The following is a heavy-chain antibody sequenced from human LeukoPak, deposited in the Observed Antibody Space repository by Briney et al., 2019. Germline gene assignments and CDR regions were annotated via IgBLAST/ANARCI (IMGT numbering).Heavy chain of an antibody. V-gene: IGHV4-34*01. CDR3: ARPGGMYSSGWPFDY. D-gene: IGHD6-19*01. Sequence: PSETLSLTCAVYGGSFSGYYWSWIRQPPGKGLEWIGEINHSGSTNYNPSLKSRVTISVDTSKNQFSLKLRSVTAADTAVYYCARPGGMYSSGWPFDYWGQGTLVTVSS. J-gene: IGHJ4*02. CDR1: GGSFSGYY. CDR2: INHSGST.